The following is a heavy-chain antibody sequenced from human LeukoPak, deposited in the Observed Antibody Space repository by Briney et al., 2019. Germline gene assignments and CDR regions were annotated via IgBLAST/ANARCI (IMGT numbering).Heavy chain of an antibody. V-gene: IGHV4-4*07. CDR1: GGSISSYY. CDR2: IYTSGST. J-gene: IGHJ6*03. D-gene: IGHD3-10*01. CDR3: ARVLNHGSMVRGIDYYYYMDV. Sequence: PSETLSLTCTVSGGSISSYYWSWIRQPAGKGLEWIGRIYTSGSTNYNPSLKSRVTMSVDTSKNQFSLKLSSVTAADTAVYYCARVLNHGSMVRGIDYYYYMDVWGKGTTVTISS.